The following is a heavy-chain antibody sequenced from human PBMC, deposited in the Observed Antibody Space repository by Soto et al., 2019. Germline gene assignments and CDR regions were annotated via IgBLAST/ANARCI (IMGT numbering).Heavy chain of an antibody. Sequence: EVQLLESGGGLVQPGGSLRLSCAASGFTFTSHAMTWVRQAPGRGLDWVSTISGRGSSTFYADSVKGRFTIARDNSNNTLYVQMSSLRVEDTAIYYRAKAQGHCSGDSCYSSLDFWGQGTLVTVSS. CDR3: AKAQGHCSGDSCYSSLDF. CDR2: ISGRGSST. V-gene: IGHV3-23*01. D-gene: IGHD2-15*01. CDR1: GFTFTSHA. J-gene: IGHJ4*02.